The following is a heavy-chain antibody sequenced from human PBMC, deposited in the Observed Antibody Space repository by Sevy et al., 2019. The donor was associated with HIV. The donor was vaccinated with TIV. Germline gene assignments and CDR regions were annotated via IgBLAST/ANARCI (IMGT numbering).Heavy chain of an antibody. Sequence: GGSLRLSCAASGXTFXSYAMHWVRQAPGKXLEWVAVISXDGSNKYYADSVKGRFTISRDNSKNTLYLQMNSLRAEDTAVYYCARDXGRXDXFDIWGQGTMVTVSS. CDR1: GXTFXSYA. CDR2: ISXDGSNK. V-gene: IGHV3-30-3*01. J-gene: IGHJ3*02. D-gene: IGHD1-26*01. CDR3: ARDXGRXDXFDI.